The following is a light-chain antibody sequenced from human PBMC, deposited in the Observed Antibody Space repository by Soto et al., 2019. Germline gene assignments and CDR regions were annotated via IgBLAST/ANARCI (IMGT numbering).Light chain of an antibody. CDR1: HSITNW. V-gene: IGKV1-5*01. Sequence: DIQMTQSPSTLSSSVGDIFTITCRASHSITNWLAWYQQKPGKAPKVLIYDVSTLGSGVPSRFSGSGSGTEFTLTISSLQPDDFATYYCQPYNNNFGQGTKVDIK. CDR3: QPYNNN. J-gene: IGKJ2*01. CDR2: DVS.